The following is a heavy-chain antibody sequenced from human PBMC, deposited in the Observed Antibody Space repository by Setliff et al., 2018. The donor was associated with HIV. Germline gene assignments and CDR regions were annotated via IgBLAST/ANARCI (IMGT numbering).Heavy chain of an antibody. CDR3: APVSSGWFDP. Sequence: ASVKVSCKVSGYSLTELSMQWVRQDPGKGLEGMGGFDPDNGETVYAQQFQGRVTMTEDTSTDTAYMELTSLRSEDTAMYYYAPVSSGWFDPWGQGTLVTVSS. D-gene: IGHD6-25*01. CDR1: GYSLTELS. CDR2: FDPDNGET. V-gene: IGHV1-24*01. J-gene: IGHJ5*02.